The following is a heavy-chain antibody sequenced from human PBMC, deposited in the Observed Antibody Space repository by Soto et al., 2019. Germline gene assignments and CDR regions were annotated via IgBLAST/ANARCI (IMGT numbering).Heavy chain of an antibody. Sequence: GGSLRLSCAASGFSFINAWMSWVRQAPGKGLEWVGRIKSKIDGGTTDYAAPVKGGFIISRDDSRNTLYLQMNSLKTEEDTAVYYCTTEERPRXXXXXXXXXDXXGXGTMVT. D-gene: IGHD1-1*01. J-gene: IGHJ3*02. CDR1: GFSFINAW. CDR3: TTEERPRXXXXXXXXXDX. V-gene: IGHV3-15*01. CDR2: IKSKIDGGTT.